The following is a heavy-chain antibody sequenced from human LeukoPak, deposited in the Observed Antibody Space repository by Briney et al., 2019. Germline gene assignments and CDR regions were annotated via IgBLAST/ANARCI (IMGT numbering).Heavy chain of an antibody. CDR3: AIHVSGDPDY. CDR1: GSTFSSYG. CDR2: ISGSSGHT. J-gene: IGHJ4*02. V-gene: IGHV3-23*01. D-gene: IGHD4-17*01. Sequence: GGSLILSWEASGSTFSSYGTSWVRQAPGKVLEWVSGISGSSGHTYYADSVKGRFTFSRDNSKNTLYLQMSSLRAEDTAVYYCAIHVSGDPDYWGQGTLVTVSS.